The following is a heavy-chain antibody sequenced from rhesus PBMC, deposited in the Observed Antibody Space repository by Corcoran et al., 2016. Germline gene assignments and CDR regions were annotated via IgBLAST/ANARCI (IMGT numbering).Heavy chain of an antibody. CDR1: GFTFGSYA. J-gene: IGHJ3*01. Sequence: QVQLVQSGAEVKKPGASVKVSCKASGFTFGSYAINWVRQAPGQGLEWMGVIIPLVGITNYAGKFQGRVPITADTSTSTAYMELSSLRSEDTAVYYCAREGNTGAFDFWGQGLRVTVSS. CDR3: AREGNTGAFDF. V-gene: IGHV1-198*02. CDR2: IIPLVGIT. D-gene: IGHD4-23*01.